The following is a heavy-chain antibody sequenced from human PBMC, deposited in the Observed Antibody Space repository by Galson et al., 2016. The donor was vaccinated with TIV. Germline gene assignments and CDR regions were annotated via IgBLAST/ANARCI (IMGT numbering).Heavy chain of an antibody. CDR2: IYPGDSDT. Sequence: QSGAEVKKPGESLKISCKASGYSFSSYWIGWVRQMPGKGLEWMGIIYPGDSDTRYSPSFQGQVTISADKSISTAYLQWSSLKASDTAMYYCARPEGTGSYYYYGMDVWGQGTTVTVSS. J-gene: IGHJ6*02. CDR1: GYSFSSYW. CDR3: ARPEGTGSYYYYGMDV. D-gene: IGHD1-1*01. V-gene: IGHV5-51*03.